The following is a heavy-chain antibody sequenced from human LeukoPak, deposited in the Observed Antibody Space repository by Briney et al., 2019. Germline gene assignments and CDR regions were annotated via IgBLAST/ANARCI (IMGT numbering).Heavy chain of an antibody. V-gene: IGHV4-61*01. CDR3: ARDSSKQQVFDY. Sequence: SETLSLTCTVSGGSVSSGSYYWSWIRQPPGKGLEWTGYIYYSGSTNYNPSLKSRVTISVDTSKNQFSLKLSSVTAADTAVYYCARDSSKQQVFDYWGQGTLVTVSS. CDR2: IYYSGST. J-gene: IGHJ4*02. CDR1: GGSVSSGSYY. D-gene: IGHD6-13*01.